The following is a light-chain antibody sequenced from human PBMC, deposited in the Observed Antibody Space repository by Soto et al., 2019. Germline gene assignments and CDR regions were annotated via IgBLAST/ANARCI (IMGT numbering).Light chain of an antibody. V-gene: IGKV4-1*01. CDR2: WAS. J-gene: IGKJ5*01. CDR3: QQYFTTPIT. Sequence: DRVLTQSPYSLAVSLGERATINCKSSQSVLSSSNNKNYLAWYQQKPGQPPKLLIYWASTRESGVLDRFSGSGSGTDFTLTISTLQAEDVAIYHCQQYFTTPITFGQGTRLEIK. CDR1: QSVLSSSNNKNY.